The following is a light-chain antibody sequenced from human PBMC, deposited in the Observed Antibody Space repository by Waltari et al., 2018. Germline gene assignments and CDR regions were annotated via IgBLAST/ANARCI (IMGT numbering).Light chain of an antibody. CDR3: NSRDRNGDLYV. J-gene: IGLJ1*01. CDR2: GQN. CDR1: ILRSSY. V-gene: IGLV3-19*01. Sequence: SSELTQDPAVSVALGQTVRVPCQGDILRSSYASWYHQKPGQAPKLVVYGQNNRPSGIPDRFSGSGSRTTASLTITGAQAEDEAVYYCNSRDRNGDLYVFGSGTKVTVL.